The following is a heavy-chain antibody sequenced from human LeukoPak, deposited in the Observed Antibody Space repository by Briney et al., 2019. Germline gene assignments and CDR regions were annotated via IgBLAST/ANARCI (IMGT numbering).Heavy chain of an antibody. CDR2: MNPKSGNT. D-gene: IGHD2-15*01. J-gene: IGHJ6*03. V-gene: IGHV1-8*01. CDR3: ARSGRIFNYYYYMDV. Sequence: ASVKVSCKAAGYTFSTYDISWVRQATGQGLEWMGWMNPKSGNTLYAQKFQGRVTMTRNTSISTAYMELSSLRSEDTAVYYCARSGRIFNYYYYMDVWGKGTTVTVSS. CDR1: GYTFSTYD.